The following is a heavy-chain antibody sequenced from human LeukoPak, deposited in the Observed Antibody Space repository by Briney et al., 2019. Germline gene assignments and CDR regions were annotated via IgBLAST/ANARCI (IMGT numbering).Heavy chain of an antibody. J-gene: IGHJ4*02. CDR2: ISYDGSDK. CDR3: ARDQGAWGYGYNFDY. D-gene: IGHD3-16*01. Sequence: GRSLRLSCAASGFTFSSYGMHWVSQAPGTGLEWVAVISYDGSDKFYADSVKGRFTISRDNSKNTLHLQMISLRAEDTAVYYCARDQGAWGYGYNFDYWGQGTLVTVSS. CDR1: GFTFSSYG. V-gene: IGHV3-30*03.